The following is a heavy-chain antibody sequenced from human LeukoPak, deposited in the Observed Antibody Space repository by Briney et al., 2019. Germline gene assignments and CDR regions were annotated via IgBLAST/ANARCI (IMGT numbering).Heavy chain of an antibody. CDR1: GFTFTNYG. CDR2: IWYDGNKT. CDR3: ATIQGRYSPLSYYYYGMDV. D-gene: IGHD6-13*01. Sequence: GRSLGLSCTTSGFTFTNYGINWVRQAPGKGLEWVAAIWYDGNKTSYTDSVKGRFTVSRDISKNTVYLQMNSLRAEDTAVYYCATIQGRYSPLSYYYYGMDVWGQGTTVTVSS. J-gene: IGHJ6*02. V-gene: IGHV3-33*01.